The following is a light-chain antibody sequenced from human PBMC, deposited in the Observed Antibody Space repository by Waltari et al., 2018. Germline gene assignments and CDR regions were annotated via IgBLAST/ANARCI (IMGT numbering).Light chain of an antibody. CDR3: QQSYTTPRT. CDR1: QNINTY. V-gene: IGKV1-39*01. CDR2: ATS. J-gene: IGKJ2*01. Sequence: DIQMTQSPSSLSASVGDRVTITCRASQNINTYLNWYQQKVGRAPKLLIYATSSLQSGVPSRFSDSGSGTHFTLTINSLQPEDFATYSCQQSYTTPRTFGQGTNLEIK.